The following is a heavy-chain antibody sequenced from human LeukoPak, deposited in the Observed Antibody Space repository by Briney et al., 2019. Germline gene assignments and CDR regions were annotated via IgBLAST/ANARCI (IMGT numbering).Heavy chain of an antibody. D-gene: IGHD5-18*01. CDR2: IYPGDSDT. CDR1: GSSFTSYW. CDR3: ARRGRYSYGFYFDY. V-gene: IGHV5-51*01. J-gene: IGHJ4*02. Sequence: GASLKISCKGSGSSFTSYWIGWVRQVPGKGLEWMGIIYPGDSDTAYSPSFQGQVTVSADNSITTPYLQWSSLKASDTAMYYCARRGRYSYGFYFDYWGQGTLVTVSS.